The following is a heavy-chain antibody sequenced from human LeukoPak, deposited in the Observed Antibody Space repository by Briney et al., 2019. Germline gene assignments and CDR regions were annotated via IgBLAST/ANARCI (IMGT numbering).Heavy chain of an antibody. CDR1: GYTFTSYY. CDR3: AREDIVVVPAAARGAFDI. V-gene: IGHV1-46*01. Sequence: GASVRVSCKASGYTFTSYYMHWVRQAPGQGLEWMGIINPSGGSTSYAQKFQGRVTMTRDTSTSTVYMELSSLRSEDTAVYYCAREDIVVVPAAARGAFDIWGQGTMVTVSS. D-gene: IGHD2-2*01. J-gene: IGHJ3*02. CDR2: INPSGGST.